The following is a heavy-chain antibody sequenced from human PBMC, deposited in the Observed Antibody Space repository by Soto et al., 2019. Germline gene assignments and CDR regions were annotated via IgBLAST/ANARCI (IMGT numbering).Heavy chain of an antibody. CDR2: IYFSGST. Sequence: SETLSLTCSVSCGSISSGGYYWSWIRQHPGKGLEWIGYIYFSGSTYYNPSLKSRVTISVDTSKNQFSLKLSSVTAADTAVYYCARESRAGAFDIWGQGTMVTVS. V-gene: IGHV4-31*03. CDR1: CGSISSGGYY. J-gene: IGHJ3*02. D-gene: IGHD2-2*01. CDR3: ARESRAGAFDI.